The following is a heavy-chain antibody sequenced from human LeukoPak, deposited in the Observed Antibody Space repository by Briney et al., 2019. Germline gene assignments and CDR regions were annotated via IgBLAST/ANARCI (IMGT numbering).Heavy chain of an antibody. D-gene: IGHD3-3*01. V-gene: IGHV4-34*01. J-gene: IGHJ4*02. CDR1: GGSFSGYH. CDR2: INHSGST. Sequence: SETLSLTCAVYGGSFSGYHWSWIRQPPGKGLEWIGEINHSGSTNYNPSLKSRVTISVDTSKNQFSLKLRSVTAADTAVYYCARVVSGITIFGVVIAHFDYWGQGTLVTVSS. CDR3: ARVVSGITIFGVVIAHFDY.